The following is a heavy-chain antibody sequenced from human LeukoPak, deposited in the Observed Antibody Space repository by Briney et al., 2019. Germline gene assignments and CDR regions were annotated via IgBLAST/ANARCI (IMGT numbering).Heavy chain of an antibody. D-gene: IGHD3-10*01. J-gene: IGHJ5*02. CDR2: IYPDDSDT. CDR3: VRQRGASGTINHFDP. CDR1: GYSFTTYW. Sequence: GEPLKISCKTSGYSFTTYWIGWVRQMPGTGLEWVGDIYPDDSDTRYSPSFQGQVVISADRSIRTAYLQWNTLKTSDTAMYYCVRQRGASGTINHFDPWGQGTLVTVSS. V-gene: IGHV5-51*01.